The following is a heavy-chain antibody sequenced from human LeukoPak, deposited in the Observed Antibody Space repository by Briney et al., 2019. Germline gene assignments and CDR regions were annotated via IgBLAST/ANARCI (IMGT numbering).Heavy chain of an antibody. Sequence: GSLRLSCAASGFIFNNYAMSWVRQAPGKGLEWVSAISASGAGTYYADSVKGRFTISRDSSKNTLHLQMNSLRAEDTAVYYCAKVGTGAKVPDYWGQGTLVTVSS. CDR1: GFIFNNYA. CDR3: AKVGTGAKVPDY. V-gene: IGHV3-23*01. D-gene: IGHD7-27*01. J-gene: IGHJ4*02. CDR2: ISASGAGT.